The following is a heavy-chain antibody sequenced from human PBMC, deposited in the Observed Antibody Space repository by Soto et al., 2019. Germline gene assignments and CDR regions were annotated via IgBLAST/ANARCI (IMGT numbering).Heavy chain of an antibody. J-gene: IGHJ3*02. D-gene: IGHD2-15*01. V-gene: IGHV1-2*02. CDR2: INPNSGST. CDR1: GYTFTGYY. Sequence: ASVKVSCKASGYTFTGYYIHWVRQAPGQGLEWMGWINPNSGSTNYAQEFQGRVTMTKDTSISTTYMDLSRLRSDDTAVYYCARYCSSVSCYDEIWGQGTMVTVSS. CDR3: ARYCSSVSCYDEI.